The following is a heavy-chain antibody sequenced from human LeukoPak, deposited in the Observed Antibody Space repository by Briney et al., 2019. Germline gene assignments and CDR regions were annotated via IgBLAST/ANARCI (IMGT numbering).Heavy chain of an antibody. CDR3: ARTTEGGYTYGYFYYYYMDV. D-gene: IGHD5-18*01. CDR2: ISYSGST. V-gene: IGHV4-39*07. J-gene: IGHJ6*03. CDR1: GGSIRSTSYY. Sequence: IPSETLSLTCTVSGGSIRSTSYYWGWIRQPPGKGLEWIGSISYSGSTFYKSSLKSRVTISVDTSKNQFSLKLTSVTAADTAVYYCARTTEGGYTYGYFYYYYMDVWGKGTTVTISS.